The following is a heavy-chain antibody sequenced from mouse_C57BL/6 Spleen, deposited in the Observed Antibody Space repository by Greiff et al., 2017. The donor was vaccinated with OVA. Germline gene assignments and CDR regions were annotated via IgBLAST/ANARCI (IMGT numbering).Heavy chain of an antibody. D-gene: IGHD1-1*01. Sequence: QVQLQQPGAELVKPGASVKLSCKASGYTFTSYWMHWVKQRPGQGLEWIGMIHPNSGSTNYNEKFKSKATLTVDKSSSTASLQLSSLPSEHSAVSYGARGGYGSSWDWYLEVWGTGTTVTVSS. CDR1: GYTFTSYW. CDR3: ARGGYGSSWDWYLEV. CDR2: IHPNSGST. V-gene: IGHV1-64*01. J-gene: IGHJ1*03.